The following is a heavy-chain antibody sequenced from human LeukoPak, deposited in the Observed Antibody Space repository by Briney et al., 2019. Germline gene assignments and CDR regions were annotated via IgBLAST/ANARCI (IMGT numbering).Heavy chain of an antibody. V-gene: IGHV4-34*01. CDR1: GGSFSTYY. CDR2: INHSGST. J-gene: IGHJ4*02. Sequence: SETLSLTWAVYGGSFSTYYWSWIRQPPGKGLEWIGEINHSGSTNYNPSLKSRVTISVDTSKNQFSLKLTSVTAADTAVYYCARWDYYDSSGYYYPIDYWGQGTLVTVSS. D-gene: IGHD3-22*01. CDR3: ARWDYYDSSGYYYPIDY.